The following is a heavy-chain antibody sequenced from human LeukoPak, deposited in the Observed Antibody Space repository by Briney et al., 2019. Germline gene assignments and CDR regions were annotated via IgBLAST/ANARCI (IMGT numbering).Heavy chain of an antibody. V-gene: IGHV1-2*02. Sequence: ASVKVSCKASGYTFTSYGISWVRQAPGQGLEWMGWIYPNSGGTNYAQKLQGRVTMTRDTSISTAYMELSGLTSDDTAVYYCAREPYGSGSFRTDYYYMDVWGKGTTVTISS. CDR2: IYPNSGGT. D-gene: IGHD3-10*01. J-gene: IGHJ6*03. CDR1: GYTFTSYG. CDR3: AREPYGSGSFRTDYYYMDV.